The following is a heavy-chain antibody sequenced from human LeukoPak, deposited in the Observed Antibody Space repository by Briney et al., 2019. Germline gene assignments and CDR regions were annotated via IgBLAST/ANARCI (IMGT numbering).Heavy chain of an antibody. D-gene: IGHD3-10*01. V-gene: IGHV4-59*08. Sequence: SETLSLTCTVSGGSISSYYWSWIRQPPGKGLEWIGYIYYSGGSNYNPSLKSRVTISVDTSKNQFSLKLSSVTAADTAVYYCARHGYGSGSSPDYWGQGTLVTVSS. CDR3: ARHGYGSGSSPDY. CDR2: IYYSGGS. J-gene: IGHJ4*02. CDR1: GGSISSYY.